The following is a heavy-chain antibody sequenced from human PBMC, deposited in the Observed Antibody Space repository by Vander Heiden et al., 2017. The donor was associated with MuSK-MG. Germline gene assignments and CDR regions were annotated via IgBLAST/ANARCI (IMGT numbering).Heavy chain of an antibody. CDR3: ARGVVGGTRGYYYMDV. CDR2: INHSGST. J-gene: IGHJ6*03. CDR1: GGSFSGYY. V-gene: IGHV4-34*01. Sequence: GQLQQWGAGLLKPSETLSLTSAVYGGSFSGYYWSWIRQPPGKGLEWIGEINHSGSTNYNPSLKSRVTISVDTSKNQFSLKLSSVTAADTAVYYCARGVVGGTRGYYYMDVWGKGTTVTVSS. D-gene: IGHD3-16*01.